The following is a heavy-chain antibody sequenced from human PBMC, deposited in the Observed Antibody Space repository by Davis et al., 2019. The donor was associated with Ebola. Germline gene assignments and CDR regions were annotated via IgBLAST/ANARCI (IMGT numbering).Heavy chain of an antibody. V-gene: IGHV4-30-4*07. D-gene: IGHD1-26*01. CDR2: IYYSGST. J-gene: IGHJ4*02. CDR3: AKSGGVGASGY. Sequence: SETLSLTCAVSGGSISSGGYSWSWIRQPPGKGLEWIGYIYYSGSTYYNPSLKSRVTISVDTSKNQFSLKLSSVTAADTAVYYCAKSGGVGASGYWGQGTLVTVSS. CDR1: GGSISSGGYS.